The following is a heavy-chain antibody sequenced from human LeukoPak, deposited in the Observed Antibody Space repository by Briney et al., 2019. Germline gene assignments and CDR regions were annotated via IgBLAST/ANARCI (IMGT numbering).Heavy chain of an antibody. V-gene: IGHV4-59*01. D-gene: IGHD3-3*01. J-gene: IGHJ4*02. CDR2: IYYSGST. CDR3: ARSPVLRFLEWPYFDY. Sequence: PSETLSLTCTVSGGSISSYYWSWIRQPPGKGLEWIWYIYYSGSTNYNPSLKSRVTRSVDTSKNQFSLKLSSVTAADTAVYYCARSPVLRFLEWPYFDYWGQGNLVTVSS. CDR1: GGSISSYY.